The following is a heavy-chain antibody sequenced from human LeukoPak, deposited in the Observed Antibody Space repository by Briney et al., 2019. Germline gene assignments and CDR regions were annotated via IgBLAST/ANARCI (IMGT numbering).Heavy chain of an antibody. Sequence: SETLSLTCTVSGGSISSSSYYWGWIRQPPGKGLEWIGSIYYSGSTYYNPSLKSRVTISVDTSKNQFSLKLSSVTAADTAVYYCARQYTRKDSGSHTENDYWGQGTLVTVSS. CDR3: ARQYTRKDSGSHTENDY. CDR2: IYYSGST. CDR1: GGSISSSSYY. V-gene: IGHV4-39*01. D-gene: IGHD1-26*01. J-gene: IGHJ4*02.